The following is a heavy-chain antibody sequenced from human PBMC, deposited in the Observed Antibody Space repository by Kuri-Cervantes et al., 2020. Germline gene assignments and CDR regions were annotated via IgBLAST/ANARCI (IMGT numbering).Heavy chain of an antibody. CDR2: IYHSGST. J-gene: IGHJ4*02. CDR1: GGSISSSNW. D-gene: IGHD6-19*01. V-gene: IGHV4-4*02. CDR3: AACSVWLALFDY. Sequence: SETLSLTCAVSGGSISSSNWWSWVRQPPGKGLEWIGEIYHSGSTNYNPSLKSRVTISVDKSKNQFSLKLSSVTAADTAVYYCAACSVWLALFDYWGQGTLVTVSS.